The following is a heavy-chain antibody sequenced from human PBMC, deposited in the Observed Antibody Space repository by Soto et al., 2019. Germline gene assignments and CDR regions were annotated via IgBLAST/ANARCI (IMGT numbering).Heavy chain of an antibody. CDR2: VYYTGST. CDR1: SASVSSASYY. V-gene: IGHV4-61*01. CDR3: VRCHYYHSSGYYPRCFDY. J-gene: IGHJ4*02. D-gene: IGHD3-22*01. Sequence: SETLSLTCIVSSASVSSASYYWSWIRQPPGKGLEWIGYVYYTGSTNYNPSLKSRVTISVDTSKNQFSLKLSSMTAADTAVYYCVRCHYYHSSGYYPRCFDYWGQGTLVTVS.